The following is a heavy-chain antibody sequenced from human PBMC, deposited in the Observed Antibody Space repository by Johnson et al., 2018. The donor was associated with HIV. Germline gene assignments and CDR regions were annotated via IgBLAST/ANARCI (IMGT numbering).Heavy chain of an antibody. J-gene: IGHJ3*02. CDR2: IRYDGSNK. Sequence: QVQLVESGGGVVQPGGSLRLSCAASGFTFSSYGMHWVRQAPGKGLEWVAFIRYDGSNKYYADSVKGRFTISRDNAKNSLYLRMNSLRAEDTAVYYCARDFSYYYDIGHAFDIWGQGTMVTVSS. V-gene: IGHV3-30*02. CDR3: ARDFSYYYDIGHAFDI. D-gene: IGHD3-22*01. CDR1: GFTFSSYG.